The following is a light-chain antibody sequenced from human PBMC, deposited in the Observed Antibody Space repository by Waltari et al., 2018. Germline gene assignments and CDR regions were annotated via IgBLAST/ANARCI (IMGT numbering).Light chain of an antibody. CDR3: CSYVGSSIFV. CDR1: SSDVGSYNL. J-gene: IGLJ1*01. Sequence: QSALTQPASVSGSPGQSITISCAVSSSDVGSYNLVSWYQQHPGKAPRLMIFEGSKRPSGVSNLFSGCKSGNTASLTVSGLQAEDEADYYCCSYVGSSIFVFGTGTKVTVL. CDR2: EGS. V-gene: IGLV2-23*01.